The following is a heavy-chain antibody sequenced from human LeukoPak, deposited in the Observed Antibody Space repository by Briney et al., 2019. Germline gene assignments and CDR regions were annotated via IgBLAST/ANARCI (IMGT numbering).Heavy chain of an antibody. Sequence: GGSLRLSCAASGFTFSSYSMNWVRQAPGKGLEWVSYISSSSTIYYADSVKGRFTISRDNAKNSLYLQMNSLRAEDTAVYYCARDARAIAAASMDVWGQGTTVTVSS. D-gene: IGHD6-13*01. J-gene: IGHJ6*02. CDR2: ISSSSTI. CDR3: ARDARAIAAASMDV. CDR1: GFTFSSYS. V-gene: IGHV3-48*04.